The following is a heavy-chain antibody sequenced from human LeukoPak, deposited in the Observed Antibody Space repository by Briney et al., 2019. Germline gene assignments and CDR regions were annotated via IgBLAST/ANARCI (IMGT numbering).Heavy chain of an antibody. J-gene: IGHJ4*02. Sequence: GASVKVSCKASGYTFTSYGISWVRQAPGQGLEWMGWISAYNGNTNYAQKLQGRVTMTTDTSTSTAYMELRSLRSDDTAVYYCARDSAAVTSIGFDYWGQGTLVTVSS. CDR1: GYTFTSYG. D-gene: IGHD6-25*01. CDR3: ARDSAAVTSIGFDY. V-gene: IGHV1-18*01. CDR2: ISAYNGNT.